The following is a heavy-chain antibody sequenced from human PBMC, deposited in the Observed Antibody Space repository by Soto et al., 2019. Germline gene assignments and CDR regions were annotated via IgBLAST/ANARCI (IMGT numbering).Heavy chain of an antibody. CDR1: GFTFSSYG. J-gene: IGHJ4*02. D-gene: IGHD6-13*01. CDR2: ISYDGSNK. CDR3: AKDSSSWQIDY. V-gene: IGHV3-30*18. Sequence: QVQLVESGGGVVKPGRSLRLSCAASGFTFSSYGMHWVRQAPGKGLEWVAVISYDGSNKYYADSVKGRFTISRDNSKNTLYLQMNSLRAEDTAVYYCAKDSSSWQIDYWGQGTLVTVSS.